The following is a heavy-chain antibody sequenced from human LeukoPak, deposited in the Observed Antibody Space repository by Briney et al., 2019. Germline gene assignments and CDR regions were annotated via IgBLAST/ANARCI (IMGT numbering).Heavy chain of an antibody. J-gene: IGHJ4*02. CDR3: AKESAYISPRNYYFDF. CDR1: GFTFSSYA. Sequence: PGGSLRLSCAASGFTFSSYAMSWVRQAPGKGLEWVSAISGFSEATYYADSVKGRFAISRDNSKNTLYLQMDSLRADDTAVYYCAKESAYISPRNYYFDFWGQGTLVTVSS. CDR2: ISGFSEAT. D-gene: IGHD1-14*01. V-gene: IGHV3-23*01.